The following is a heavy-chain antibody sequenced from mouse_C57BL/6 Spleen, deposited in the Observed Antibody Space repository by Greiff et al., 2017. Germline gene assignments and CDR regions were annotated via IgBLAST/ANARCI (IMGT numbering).Heavy chain of an antibody. V-gene: IGHV1-15*01. J-gene: IGHJ2*01. D-gene: IGHD1-1*01. CDR2: IDPETGGT. CDR3: TRKDYYGSNYFDY. Sequence: VQGVESGAELVRPGASVTLSCKASGYTFTDYEMHWVKQTPVHGLEWIGAIDPETGGTAYNQKFKGKAILTADKSSSTAYMELRSLTSEDSAVYYCTRKDYYGSNYFDYWGQGTTLTVSS. CDR1: GYTFTDYE.